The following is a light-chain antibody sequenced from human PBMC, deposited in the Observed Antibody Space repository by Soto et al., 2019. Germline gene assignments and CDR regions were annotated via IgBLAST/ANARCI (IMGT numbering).Light chain of an antibody. Sequence: DIVLTQSPGTLSLSPGERATHSFRASQSVGRSYLAWYQQKPGQAPRLLISSVSKRATGIPDRFSGGGSGTDFTLTISRVEPEDFALYICHQYDGSPITFGQGTRPAI. CDR3: HQYDGSPIT. CDR1: QSVGRSY. CDR2: SVS. J-gene: IGKJ5*01. V-gene: IGKV3-20*01.